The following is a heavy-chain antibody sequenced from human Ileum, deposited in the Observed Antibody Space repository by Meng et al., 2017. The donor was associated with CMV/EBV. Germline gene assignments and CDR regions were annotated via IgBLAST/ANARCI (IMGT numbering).Heavy chain of an antibody. CDR2: IKNKASSHIT. V-gene: IGHV3-72*01. Sequence: ASGFTFGDHHICWFRRAPGKGLEWVGRIKNKASSHITDYAASVTGRFTISRDNSKNSVYLQMDNLQTEDTAVYFCGRDSMKGGGFDCWGQGILVTVSS. CDR3: GRDSMKGGGFDC. CDR1: GFTFGDHH. D-gene: IGHD3-10*01. J-gene: IGHJ4*02.